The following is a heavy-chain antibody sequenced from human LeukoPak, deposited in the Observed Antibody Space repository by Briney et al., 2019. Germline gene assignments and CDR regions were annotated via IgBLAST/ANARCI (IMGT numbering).Heavy chain of an antibody. Sequence: GGSLRLSCAASGFTFSSYWMHWVRQAPGRGLEWVSYISSRGGGTTHYADSVKGRFTISRDNGKNSLYLQMNSLRDEDTAVYYCARTGDSSGYYVWFDPWGQGTLVTVSS. D-gene: IGHD6-19*01. J-gene: IGHJ5*02. CDR1: GFTFSSYW. CDR3: ARTGDSSGYYVWFDP. CDR2: ISSRGGGTT. V-gene: IGHV3-48*02.